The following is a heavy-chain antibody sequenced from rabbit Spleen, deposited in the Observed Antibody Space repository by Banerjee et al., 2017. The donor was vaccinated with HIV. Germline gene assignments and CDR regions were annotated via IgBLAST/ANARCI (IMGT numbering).Heavy chain of an antibody. CDR2: IDSSSGVT. V-gene: IGHV1S40*01. D-gene: IGHD6-1*01. Sequence: QSLEESGGDLVKPGASLTLTCKASGFDFTSTYYMCWVRQAPGKGLEWIGCIDSSSGVTAYATWAKGRFTISKTSSTTVTLQMTSLTAADTATYFCARGEHFSVGFSAFAIYLDLWGPGTLVTVS. CDR1: GFDFTSTYY. CDR3: ARGEHFSVGFSAFAIYLDL. J-gene: IGHJ4*01.